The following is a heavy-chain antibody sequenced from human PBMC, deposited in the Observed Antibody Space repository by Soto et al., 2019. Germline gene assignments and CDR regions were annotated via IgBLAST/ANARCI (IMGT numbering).Heavy chain of an antibody. CDR2: ISYDGSNK. CDR3: AKDRRPNYYYGMDV. D-gene: IGHD6-25*01. CDR1: GFTFSSYG. V-gene: IGHV3-30*18. Sequence: ESGGGVVQPGRSLRLSCAASGFTFSSYGMHWVRQAPGKGLEWVAVISYDGSNKYYVDSVKGRFTISRDNSKNTLYLQMNSLRAEDTAVYYCAKDRRPNYYYGMDVWGQGTTVTVSS. J-gene: IGHJ6*02.